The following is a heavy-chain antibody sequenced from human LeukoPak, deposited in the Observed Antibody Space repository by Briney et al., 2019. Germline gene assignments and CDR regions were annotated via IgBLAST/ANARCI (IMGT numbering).Heavy chain of an antibody. V-gene: IGHV6-1*01. CDR3: ARLVGASWFDS. CDR1: GDSVSTNSAT. J-gene: IGHJ5*01. D-gene: IGHD1-26*01. Sequence: SQTLSLTCAISGDSVSTNSATWTWLRQSPSRGLEWLGRTYYRSKWYNDYAVSMESRITINPDTSKNQFSLQLNSVTPEDTAVYYCARLVGASWFDSWGQGTLVTVSS. CDR2: TYYRSKWYN.